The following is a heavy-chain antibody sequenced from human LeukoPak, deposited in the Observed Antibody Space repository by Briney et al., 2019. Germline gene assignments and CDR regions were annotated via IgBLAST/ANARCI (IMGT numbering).Heavy chain of an antibody. V-gene: IGHV4-34*01. Sequence: PSETLSLTCAVYGGSFSGYYWSWIRQPPGKGLEWIGEINHSGSTNYNPSLKSRVTISVGTSKNQFSLKLSSVTAADTAVYYCAREELYYDILTGYSQYYFDYWGQGTLVTVSP. CDR3: AREELYYDILTGYSQYYFDY. CDR2: INHSGST. J-gene: IGHJ4*02. CDR1: GGSFSGYY. D-gene: IGHD3-9*01.